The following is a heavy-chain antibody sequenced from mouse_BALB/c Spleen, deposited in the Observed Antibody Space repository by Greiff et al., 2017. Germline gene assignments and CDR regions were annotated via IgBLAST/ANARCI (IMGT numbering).Heavy chain of an antibody. J-gene: IGHJ2*01. Sequence: EVKLEESGGDLVKPGGSLKLSCAASGFTFSSYGMSWVRQTPDKRLEWVASISSGGSTYYPDSVKGRFTISRDNARNILYLQMSSLRSEDTAMYYCARGQLHFDYWGQGTTLTVSS. D-gene: IGHD4-1*02. CDR2: ISSGGST. CDR3: ARGQLHFDY. V-gene: IGHV5-6-5*01. CDR1: GFTFSSYG.